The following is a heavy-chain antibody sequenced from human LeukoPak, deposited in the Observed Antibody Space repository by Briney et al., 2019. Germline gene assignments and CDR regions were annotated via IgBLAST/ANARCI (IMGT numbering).Heavy chain of an antibody. D-gene: IGHD4-17*01. J-gene: IGHJ4*02. Sequence: GGSLRLSCAASGFTFSSYAMSWVRQAPGKGLEWVSAISGSGGSTYYADSVKGRFTISRDNAKNSLYLQMNSLRAEDTALYYCAKDITYGGNSGGFDYWGQGTLVTVSS. CDR2: ISGSGGST. CDR1: GFTFSSYA. V-gene: IGHV3-23*01. CDR3: AKDITYGGNSGGFDY.